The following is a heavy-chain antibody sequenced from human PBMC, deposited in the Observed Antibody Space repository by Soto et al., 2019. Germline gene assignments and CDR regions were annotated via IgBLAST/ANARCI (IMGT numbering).Heavy chain of an antibody. CDR1: GFTFSGYS. CDR2: ISSSSSYI. V-gene: IGHV3-21*01. J-gene: IGHJ4*02. CDR3: ASSREGAFDY. Sequence: EVQLVESGGGLVKPGGSLRLSCAASGFTFSGYSMNWVRQAPGKGLEWVSSISSSSSYIYYADSVKGRFTISRDNAKNSLYLQMNSLRAEDTAVYYCASSREGAFDYWGQGTLVTVSS. D-gene: IGHD1-26*01.